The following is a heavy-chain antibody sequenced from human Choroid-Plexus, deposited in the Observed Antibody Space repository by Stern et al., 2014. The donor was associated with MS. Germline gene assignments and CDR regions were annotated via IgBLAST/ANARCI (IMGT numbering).Heavy chain of an antibody. CDR2: VSYDGSNK. J-gene: IGHJ5*02. V-gene: IGHV3-30*18. CDR3: AKDRQYLTYFFDH. CDR1: GFTFGSCA. D-gene: IGHD2/OR15-2a*01. Sequence: VQLLESGGGVVKPGRPLRLSCVASGFTFGSCAMHWVRQAPGQGLEWVAGVSYDGSNKYYADSVKGRFTISRDNSQNTLYMQMSSLRPEDTAVYYCAKDRQYLTYFFDHWGQGSLVTVSS.